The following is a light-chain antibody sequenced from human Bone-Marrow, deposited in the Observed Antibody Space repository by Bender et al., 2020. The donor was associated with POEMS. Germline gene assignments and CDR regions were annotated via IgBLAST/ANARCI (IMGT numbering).Light chain of an antibody. CDR1: VSDVAGYNC. CDR2: DVT. J-gene: IGLJ3*02. V-gene: IGLV2-14*03. Sequence: QSALTQPASVSGSPGQSITISCTGTVSDVAGYNCVSWYQHHPGKAPKLIIYDVTQRPSGVPDRFSGSKSGTSASLAISGLQSEDEADYYCAAWEDSLNGWVFGGGTKLTVL. CDR3: AAWEDSLNGWV.